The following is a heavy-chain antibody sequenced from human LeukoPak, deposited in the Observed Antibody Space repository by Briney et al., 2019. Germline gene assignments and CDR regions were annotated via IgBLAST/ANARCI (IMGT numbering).Heavy chain of an antibody. Sequence: ASVKVSCKASGYTFTSYGISWVRQAPGQGLEWMGWISAYNGNTNYAQKLQGRVTMTTDTSTSTAYMELRSLRSDDTAVYYCARARKTPITMVRGVSNWLDPWGQGTLVTVSS. CDR1: GYTFTSYG. CDR2: ISAYNGNT. J-gene: IGHJ5*02. CDR3: ARARKTPITMVRGVSNWLDP. D-gene: IGHD3-10*01. V-gene: IGHV1-18*01.